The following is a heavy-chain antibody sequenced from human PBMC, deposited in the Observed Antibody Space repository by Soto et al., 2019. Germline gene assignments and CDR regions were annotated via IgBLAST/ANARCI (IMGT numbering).Heavy chain of an antibody. V-gene: IGHV3-9*01. J-gene: IGHJ1*01. D-gene: IGHD6-13*01. CDR2: INWNSGSI. CDR1: GFTFDDYA. CDR3: VKDESINWYSGHFRH. Sequence: PGVSLRLSCAASGFTFDDYAMDWVRQVPGKGLEWVSGINWNSGSIGYGDSVKGRFAISRDNAKNSLHLQMNSLSAEDTAFYYCVKDESINWYSGHFRHWGQGTLVTVYS.